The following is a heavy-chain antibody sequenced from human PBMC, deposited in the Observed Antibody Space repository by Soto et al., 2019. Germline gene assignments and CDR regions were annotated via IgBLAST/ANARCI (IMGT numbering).Heavy chain of an antibody. D-gene: IGHD6-19*01. Sequence: GGSLRLSCVASGFTFSRYYMNWVRQAPGKGLEWVANIKQDGSEKYHVDSVKGRFTISRDNAKNSLYLQMNSLRAEDTAVYYCARDYDTGWSAYFQYWGQGTLVTVSS. J-gene: IGHJ1*01. CDR1: GFTFSRYY. CDR2: IKQDGSEK. CDR3: ARDYDTGWSAYFQY. V-gene: IGHV3-7*05.